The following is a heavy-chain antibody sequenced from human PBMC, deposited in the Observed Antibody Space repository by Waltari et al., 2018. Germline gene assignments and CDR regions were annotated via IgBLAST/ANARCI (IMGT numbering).Heavy chain of an antibody. Sequence: EVQLVESGGGLVQPGGSLRLSCVASGFIFSSYEMNWVRQAPGKGLGGVSYISSSSSTIYYADSVKGRFTISRDNARDSLYLQMNSLRVEDTALYYCARDKAAGGPWGQGTLVTVSS. J-gene: IGHJ5*02. CDR2: ISSSSSTI. V-gene: IGHV3-48*03. CDR3: ARDKAAGGP. CDR1: GFIFSSYE. D-gene: IGHD6-13*01.